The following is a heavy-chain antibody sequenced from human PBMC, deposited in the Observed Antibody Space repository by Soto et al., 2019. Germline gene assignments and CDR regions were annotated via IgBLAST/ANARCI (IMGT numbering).Heavy chain of an antibody. CDR2: ISYDGSNK. J-gene: IGHJ4*02. CDR3: AKDQFGIAARPPLDY. CDR1: GFTFSSYG. Sequence: GGSLRLSCAASGFTFSSYGMHWVRQAPGKGLEWVAVISYDGSNKYYADSVKGRFTISRDNSKNTLYLQMNSLRAEDTAVYYCAKDQFGIAARPPLDYWGQGTLVTVSS. D-gene: IGHD6-6*01. V-gene: IGHV3-30*18.